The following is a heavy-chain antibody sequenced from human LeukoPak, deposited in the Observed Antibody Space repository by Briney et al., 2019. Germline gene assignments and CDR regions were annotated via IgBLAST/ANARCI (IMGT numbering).Heavy chain of an antibody. CDR1: GFSFSSYS. Sequence: PGGSLRLSCAASGFSFSSYSMNWVRQAPGKGLEWVSSISSSSSYIYYADSVKGRFTISRDNAKNSLYLQMNSLRAEDTAVYYCARDTTYSYDSSGYNHWYFDLWGRGTLVTVSS. CDR2: ISSSSSYI. J-gene: IGHJ2*01. V-gene: IGHV3-21*01. D-gene: IGHD3-22*01. CDR3: ARDTTYSYDSSGYNHWYFDL.